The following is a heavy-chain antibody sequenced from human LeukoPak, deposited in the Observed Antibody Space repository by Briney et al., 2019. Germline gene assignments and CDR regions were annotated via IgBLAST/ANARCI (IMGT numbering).Heavy chain of an antibody. D-gene: IGHD1-7*01. CDR3: ARHDRVELRPLGTPPTDY. Sequence: ASETLSLTCTVSGSSISSYYWSWIRQSPGKGLEWIGYMADSGSTNHNPSLESRVTISADTSKNQFSLKLSSVTAADTAVYYCARHDRVELRPLGTPPTDYWGQGTLVTVSS. CDR1: GSSISSYY. V-gene: IGHV4-59*08. J-gene: IGHJ4*02. CDR2: MADSGST.